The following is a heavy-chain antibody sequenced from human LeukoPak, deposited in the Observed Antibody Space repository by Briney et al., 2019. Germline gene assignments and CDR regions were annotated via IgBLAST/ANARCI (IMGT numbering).Heavy chain of an antibody. V-gene: IGHV3-7*01. Sequence: PGGSLRLSCAASGLTFSTYWMSWVRQAPGKGLEWVANIKHGGSEQYYVDSVKGRFTISRHNAENSLYLQMNSLRAEDTAMYYCARSQTYYDFWSGDKFIDYWGQGTLVTVSS. CDR2: IKHGGSEQ. CDR1: GLTFSTYW. CDR3: ARSQTYYDFWSGDKFIDY. D-gene: IGHD3-3*01. J-gene: IGHJ4*02.